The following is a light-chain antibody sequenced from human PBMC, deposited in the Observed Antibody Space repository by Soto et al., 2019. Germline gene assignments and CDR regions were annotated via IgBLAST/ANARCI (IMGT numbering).Light chain of an antibody. CDR1: QSVSSN. J-gene: IGKJ1*01. Sequence: EIVMTQSPVTLSVSPGERATLSCRASQSVSSNLDWYQQKPGQAPSLLIYGAFTRDTGIPSRFSGTGSGTDFTLTISSLQSEDFALYYCQQYNDWPLTFGQGTKVEI. CDR3: QQYNDWPLT. V-gene: IGKV3-15*01. CDR2: GAF.